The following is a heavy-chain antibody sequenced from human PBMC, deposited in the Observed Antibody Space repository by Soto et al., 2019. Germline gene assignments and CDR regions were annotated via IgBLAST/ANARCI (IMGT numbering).Heavy chain of an antibody. Sequence: EVQLLESGGGLVQPGGSLRLSWVVSGFTISNYAMSWVRKTPGKGLEWVSGITSDGSTTWYADFVEGRFTISRDNSKNTVYLQLNSPRGEDAAVYFCAKGGSSGWPGGEDFWGQGTMVTVSS. J-gene: IGHJ4*02. CDR1: GFTISNYA. V-gene: IGHV3-23*01. D-gene: IGHD6-19*01. CDR3: AKGGSSGWPGGEDF. CDR2: ITSDGSTT.